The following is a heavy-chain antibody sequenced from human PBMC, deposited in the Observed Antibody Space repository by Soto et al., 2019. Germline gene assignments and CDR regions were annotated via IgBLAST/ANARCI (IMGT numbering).Heavy chain of an antibody. CDR1: GGSISSSNW. J-gene: IGHJ6*02. V-gene: IGHV4-4*02. CDR2: IYHSWST. D-gene: IGHD2-2*01. CDR3: ARHSVGKKRGYCSSTSCRYYYYGMDD. Sequence: SETLSLTCAVSGGSISSSNWWSWVRQPPGKGLEWIGEIYHSWSTNYNPSLKSRVTISVDKSKNQFSLKLSSVTAADTAVYYCARHSVGKKRGYCSSTSCRYYYYGMDDWGQGTTVTVSS.